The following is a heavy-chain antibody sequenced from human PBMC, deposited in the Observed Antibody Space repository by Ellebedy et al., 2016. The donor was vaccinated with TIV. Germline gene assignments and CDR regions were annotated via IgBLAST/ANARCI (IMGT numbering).Heavy chain of an antibody. CDR3: ARIGLPDYYDSSGPFDY. Sequence: SETLSLTCTVSGGSISSGGYYWSWIRQHPGKGLEWIGYIYYSGSTYYNPSLKSRVTISVDTSKTQFSLKLSSVTAADTAVYYCARIGLPDYYDSSGPFDYWGQGTLVTVSS. CDR2: IYYSGST. V-gene: IGHV4-30-4*08. CDR1: GGSISSGGYY. J-gene: IGHJ4*02. D-gene: IGHD3-22*01.